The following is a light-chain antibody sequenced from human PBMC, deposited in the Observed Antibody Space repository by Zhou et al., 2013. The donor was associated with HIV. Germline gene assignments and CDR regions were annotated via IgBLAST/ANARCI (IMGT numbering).Light chain of an antibody. CDR1: HSISSW. J-gene: IGKJ2*03. V-gene: IGKV1-5*03. CDR2: KAS. Sequence: DIQMTQSPSTLSASVGDRVTITCRASHSISSWLAWYQQKPGKAPKLLIYKASSLESGVPSRFSGSGSGTEFTLTISSLQPDDFASYYCQQANSFPYSFGQGTKVEIK. CDR3: QQANSFPYS.